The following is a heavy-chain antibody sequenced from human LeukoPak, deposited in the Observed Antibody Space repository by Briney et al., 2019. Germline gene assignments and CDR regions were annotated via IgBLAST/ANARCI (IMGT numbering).Heavy chain of an antibody. CDR2: IYHSGST. V-gene: IGHV4-30-2*01. D-gene: IGHD3-9*01. Sequence: NPSETLSLTCAVSGVSISSGGYSWRWIRQPPGKGLEWIVYIYHSGSTYYNPSLKSRVTISVDRSKNQFSLKLSSVTAADTAVYYCARGLAYTISPYFDIWGQGTMVTVSS. J-gene: IGHJ3*02. CDR3: ARGLAYTISPYFDI. CDR1: GVSISSGGYS.